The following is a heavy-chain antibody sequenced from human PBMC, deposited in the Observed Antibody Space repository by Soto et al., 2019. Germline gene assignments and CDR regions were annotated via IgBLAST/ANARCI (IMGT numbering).Heavy chain of an antibody. CDR2: IYHSGTT. CDR1: GGSITTNW. CDR3: ARQIAVRRTRGFDY. Sequence: QVHLQESGPGLVKPSGTLSLTCAVSGGSITTNWWSWVRQPPGKGLEWIGEIYHSGTTNYNPSLMGRGTISADKCNNQFSLNLNSVTAADSAIDYCARQIAVRRTRGFDYWGQGNLVPVSS. V-gene: IGHV4-4*02. J-gene: IGHJ4*02. D-gene: IGHD6-19*01.